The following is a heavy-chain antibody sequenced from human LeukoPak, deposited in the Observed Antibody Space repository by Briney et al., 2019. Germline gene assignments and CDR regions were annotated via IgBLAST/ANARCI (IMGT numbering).Heavy chain of an antibody. CDR2: ISAYNGNT. CDR1: GYTFTSYG. CDR3: ARDVLLWFRETNFFDY. J-gene: IGHJ4*02. V-gene: IGHV1-18*01. Sequence: GASVKVSCKASGYTFTSYGISWVRQAPGQGLEWMGWISAYNGNTNYAQKLQGRVTMTTDTSTSTAYMELRSLRSDDTAVYYCARDVLLWFRETNFFDYWGQGTLVTVSS. D-gene: IGHD3-10*01.